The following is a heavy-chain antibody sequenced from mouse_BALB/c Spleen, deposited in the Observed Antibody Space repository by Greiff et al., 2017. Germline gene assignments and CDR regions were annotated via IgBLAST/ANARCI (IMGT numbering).Heavy chain of an antibody. CDR1: GYTFTSYY. J-gene: IGHJ3*01. D-gene: IGHD2-3*01. Sequence: QVQLKESGPELVKPGASVRISCKASGYTFTSYYIHWVKQRPGQGLEWIGWIYPGNVNTKYNEKFKGKATLTADKSSSTAYMQLSSLTSEDSAVYFCANDGYQAWFAYWGQGTLVTVSA. CDR2: IYPGNVNT. V-gene: IGHV1S56*01. CDR3: ANDGYQAWFAY.